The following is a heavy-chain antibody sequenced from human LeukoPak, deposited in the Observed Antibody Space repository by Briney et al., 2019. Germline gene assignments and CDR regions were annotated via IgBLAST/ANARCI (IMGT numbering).Heavy chain of an antibody. CDR3: ARDWVTATPFDY. Sequence: PGGSLRLSCAASGFTFSSYAMSWVRQAPGKGLEWVSAISGSGGSTYYADSVKGRFTISRDNAKNSLYLQMNSLRAEDTAVYYCARDWVTATPFDYWGQGTLVTVSS. CDR1: GFTFSSYA. J-gene: IGHJ4*02. CDR2: ISGSGGST. V-gene: IGHV3-23*01. D-gene: IGHD2-21*02.